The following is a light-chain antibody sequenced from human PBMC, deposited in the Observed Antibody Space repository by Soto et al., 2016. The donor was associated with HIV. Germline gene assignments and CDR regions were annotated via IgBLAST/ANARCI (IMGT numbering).Light chain of an antibody. CDR1: NIGSKS. CDR2: DDS. Sequence: SYILTQPPSVSVAPGKTATITCGGNNIGSKSVHWYQQKPGQAPVLVVYDDSDRPSGIPERFSGSSSANTATLTITRVEAGDEADYYCQVWDSGSDQYVFGTGTKVTVL. V-gene: IGLV3-21*03. CDR3: QVWDSGSDQYV. J-gene: IGLJ1*01.